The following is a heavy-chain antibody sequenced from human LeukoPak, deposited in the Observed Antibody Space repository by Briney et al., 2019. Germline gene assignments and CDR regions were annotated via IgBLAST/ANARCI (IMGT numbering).Heavy chain of an antibody. Sequence: ASVKVSCKASGYTFTGYYMHWVRQAPGQGLEWMGWINPNSGGTNYAQKFQGRVTMTRDTSISTAYMELSRLRSDDTAVYYCARGITMVRGVIYIWGQGTMATVSS. CDR1: GYTFTGYY. D-gene: IGHD3-10*01. V-gene: IGHV1-2*02. CDR3: ARGITMVRGVIYI. CDR2: INPNSGGT. J-gene: IGHJ3*02.